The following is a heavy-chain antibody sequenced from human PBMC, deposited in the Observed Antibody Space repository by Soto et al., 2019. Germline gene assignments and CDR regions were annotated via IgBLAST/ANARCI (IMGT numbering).Heavy chain of an antibody. Sequence: GGSLRLSCAASGFTFSNAWMNWVRQAPGKGLEWVGRIKSKTDGGTTDYAAPVKGRFTISRDDSKNTLYLQMNSLKTEDTAVYYCTKEQQLAYYYYYYGMDVWGQGTTVTVSS. J-gene: IGHJ6*02. CDR3: TKEQQLAYYYYYYGMDV. CDR2: IKSKTDGGTT. D-gene: IGHD6-13*01. V-gene: IGHV3-15*07. CDR1: GFTFSNAW.